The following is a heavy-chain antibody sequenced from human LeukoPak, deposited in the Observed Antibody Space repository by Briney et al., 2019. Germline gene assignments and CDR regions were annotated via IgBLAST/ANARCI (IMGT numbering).Heavy chain of an antibody. CDR1: GFTFSSYW. CDR2: INSDGSST. CDR3: AKDLWKYQLRTLDY. D-gene: IGHD2-2*01. J-gene: IGHJ4*02. V-gene: IGHV3-74*01. Sequence: PGGSLRLSCAASGFTFSSYWMHWVRQAPGKGLVWVSRINSDGSSTNYADSDSVKGRFTISRDNAKNTLYLQMNSLRAEDTALYYCAKDLWKYQLRTLDYWGQGTLVTVSS.